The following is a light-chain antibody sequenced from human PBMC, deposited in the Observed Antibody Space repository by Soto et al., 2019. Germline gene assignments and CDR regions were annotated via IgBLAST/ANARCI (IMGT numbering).Light chain of an antibody. CDR2: EVS. V-gene: IGLV2-14*01. Sequence: QSALTQPASVSGSPGQSITISCTGTSTDVGGYNYVSWYQQHPGKAPKLMVFEVSNRPSGVSHRFAGSKSGNTASLTISGLQAEDAAVYYCSSYTSSSTRVFGGGTKLTVL. CDR1: STDVGGYNY. CDR3: SSYTSSSTRV. J-gene: IGLJ3*02.